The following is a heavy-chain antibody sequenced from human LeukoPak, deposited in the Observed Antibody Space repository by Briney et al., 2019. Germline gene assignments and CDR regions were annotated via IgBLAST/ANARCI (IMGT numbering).Heavy chain of an antibody. Sequence: EALSLTCSVAAGSICSSYYYWCLLRPPPGEGLEWVWSIYYSGSTYYSPSLKSRVTISVDTSMNQFSLKLSLVTAADTAVYYCARVSLIYGDYGNFDYWGQGTLVTVSS. V-gene: IGHV4-39*07. CDR1: AGSICSSYYY. J-gene: IGHJ4*02. D-gene: IGHD4-17*01. CDR3: ARVSLIYGDYGNFDY. CDR2: IYYSGST.